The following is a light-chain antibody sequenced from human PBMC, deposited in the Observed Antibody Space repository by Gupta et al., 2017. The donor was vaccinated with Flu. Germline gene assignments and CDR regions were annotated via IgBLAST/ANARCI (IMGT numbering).Light chain of an antibody. CDR3: MQGSRWPWA. CDR2: QVT. V-gene: IGKV2-30*01. J-gene: IGKJ1*01. Sequence: ISGRSSQSLIYSDGNIYLHWFQQRPGHSPRRLIYQVTHRGSGVPDRFSGSASGTEFTLKISRVEAEDVGVYYCMQGSRWPWAFGQGTKVEIK. CDR1: QSLIYSDGNIY.